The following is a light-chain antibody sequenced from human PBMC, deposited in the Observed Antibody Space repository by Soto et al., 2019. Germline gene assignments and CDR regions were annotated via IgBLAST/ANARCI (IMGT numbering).Light chain of an antibody. J-gene: IGLJ3*02. CDR2: GNN. Sequence: QSVPTQPPSASGAPGQRVTISCSGSTSNIGSNTVNWYQQIPGTAPKLLIYGNNQRPSGVPDRFSGSKSGTSASLAISGLQSEDEADYYCAAWDDDLHVWLFGGGTKLTVL. V-gene: IGLV1-44*01. CDR1: TSNIGSNT. CDR3: AAWDDDLHVWL.